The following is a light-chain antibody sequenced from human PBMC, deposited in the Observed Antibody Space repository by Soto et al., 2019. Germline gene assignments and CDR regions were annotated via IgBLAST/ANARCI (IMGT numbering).Light chain of an antibody. Sequence: ETVMTQSPATLSLSPGERASLSSRASQSVSSKLVWYQQKLGQAPRFFIYGASTRATGIPDRFRGSGSGTEFTLTIDSLQSEDFAVYYCQQYNDWPPAFGGGTKVEIK. J-gene: IGKJ4*01. V-gene: IGKV3-15*01. CDR2: GAS. CDR3: QQYNDWPPA. CDR1: QSVSSK.